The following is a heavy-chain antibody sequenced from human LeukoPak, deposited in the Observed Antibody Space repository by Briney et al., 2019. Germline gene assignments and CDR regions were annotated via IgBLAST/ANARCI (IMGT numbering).Heavy chain of an antibody. CDR1: GVSISSYY. J-gene: IGHJ3*02. CDR3: ARDVYYYDSSHSRALDI. D-gene: IGHD3-22*01. Sequence: SETLSLTCTVSGVSISSYYWSWIRQPPGKGLEWIGYIYYSGSTNYNPSLKSRVTISVDTSKNHFSLKLSSVTAADTAVYYCARDVYYYDSSHSRALDIWGQGTMVTVSS. CDR2: IYYSGST. V-gene: IGHV4-59*01.